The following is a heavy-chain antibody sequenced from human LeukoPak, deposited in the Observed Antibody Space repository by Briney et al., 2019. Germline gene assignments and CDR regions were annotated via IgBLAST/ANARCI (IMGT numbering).Heavy chain of an antibody. V-gene: IGHV1-24*01. J-gene: IGHJ6*03. CDR3: ARVPRLNYDILTGYYNYYYMDV. CDR2: FDPEDGET. Sequence: ASVKVSCKVSGYALTELSMHWVRQAPGKGLEWMGGFDPEDGETIYAQKFQGRVTMTEDTSTDTAYMELSSLRSEDTAVYYCARVPRLNYDILTGYYNYYYMDVWGKGTTVTVSS. D-gene: IGHD3-9*01. CDR1: GYALTELS.